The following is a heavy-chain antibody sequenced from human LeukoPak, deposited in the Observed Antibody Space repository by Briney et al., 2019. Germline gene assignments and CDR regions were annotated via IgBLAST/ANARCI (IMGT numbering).Heavy chain of an antibody. D-gene: IGHD3-22*01. CDR2: IYPGDSAT. CDR3: ARRHHGGDSYWFDP. V-gene: IGHV5-51*01. Sequence: GESLKISCKGSGYSFTRYWIAWVRQMPGKGLEWMGIIYPGDSATRYSPSFQGQVTISADNSINTAYLQWSSLKASDTAMYYCARRHHGGDSYWFDPWGRGTLVTVSS. CDR1: GYSFTRYW. J-gene: IGHJ5*02.